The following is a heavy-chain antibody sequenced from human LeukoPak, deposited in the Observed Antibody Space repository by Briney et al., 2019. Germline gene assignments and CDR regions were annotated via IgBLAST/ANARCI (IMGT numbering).Heavy chain of an antibody. CDR3: ARDTDAHSYENYFDY. J-gene: IGHJ4*02. Sequence: TSQTLSLTCTVSGVSISSSSYYWNWIRQPPGKGLEWIGRIYTSGSTNYNPTLKSRVTISVDTSKNQFSLKLSSVTAADTAVYYCARDTDAHSYENYFDYWGQGTLVTVSS. V-gene: IGHV4-61*02. CDR2: IYTSGST. D-gene: IGHD3-22*01. CDR1: GVSISSSSYY.